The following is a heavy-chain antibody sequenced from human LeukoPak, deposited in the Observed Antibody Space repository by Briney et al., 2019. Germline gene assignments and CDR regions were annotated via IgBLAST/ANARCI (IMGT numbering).Heavy chain of an antibody. Sequence: GGSLRLSCAASGFAFSSYSMNWVRQAPGKGLEWVANIKQDGSEKYYVDSVKGRFTISRDNAKNSLYLQMNSLRAEDTAVYYCAKDTAIGFAVDYWGQGTLVTVSS. CDR2: IKQDGSEK. V-gene: IGHV3-7*03. D-gene: IGHD5-18*01. CDR3: AKDTAIGFAVDY. J-gene: IGHJ4*02. CDR1: GFAFSSYS.